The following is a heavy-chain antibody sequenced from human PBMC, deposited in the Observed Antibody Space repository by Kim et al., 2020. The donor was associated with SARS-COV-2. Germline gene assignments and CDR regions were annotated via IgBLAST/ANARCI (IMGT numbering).Heavy chain of an antibody. V-gene: IGHV3-7*01. Sequence: GGSLRLSCVASGFFFNDLWMSWVRQAPGKGLEWVANIKPDESEIYYVASVKGRFTISRDNARKSLFLQMNSLRIEDTAVYYCVRGKALDIWGQGIAVTVS. CDR2: IKPDESEI. CDR3: VRGKALDI. CDR1: GFFFNDLW. J-gene: IGHJ3*02.